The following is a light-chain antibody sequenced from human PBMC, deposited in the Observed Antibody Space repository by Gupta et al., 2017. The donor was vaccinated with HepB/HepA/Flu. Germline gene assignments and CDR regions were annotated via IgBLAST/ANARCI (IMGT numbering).Light chain of an antibody. CDR2: DDT. CDR1: SSDVGTYNS. Sequence: QSALTQPASVSRSPGQSITISCTGTSSDVGTYNSVSWYQQYPGKAPKLLISDDTNRPSGLSNRFSGSKSGNTASLTISGLQAEDEAEYYCSSFTGTNTLLVFGGGTKLTVL. CDR3: SSFTGTNTLLV. J-gene: IGLJ2*01. V-gene: IGLV2-14*03.